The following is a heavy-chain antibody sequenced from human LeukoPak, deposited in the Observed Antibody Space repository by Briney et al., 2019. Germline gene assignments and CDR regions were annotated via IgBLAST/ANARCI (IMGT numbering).Heavy chain of an antibody. V-gene: IGHV1-46*01. CDR1: AYTFSTYL. CDR3: ANSPISMNHIGWFDP. CDR2: IDPSGGST. Sequence: GASVKVSCKASAYTFSTYLLHWVRQAPGQGLEWMGIIDPSGGSTDYAQNFQGRVTMTRDTSTSTVYMELSSLRSDDTAVYYCANSPISMNHIGWFDPWGQGTLVTVSS. J-gene: IGHJ5*02. D-gene: IGHD2-21*01.